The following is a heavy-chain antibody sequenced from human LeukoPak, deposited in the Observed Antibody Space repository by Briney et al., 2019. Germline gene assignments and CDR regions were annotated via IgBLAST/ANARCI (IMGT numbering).Heavy chain of an antibody. Sequence: ASVKVSCKASRYTFTGYYMHWVRQAPGQGLEWMGIINCSGGSTTHAQKFQGRVTMTRDTSTRTVYMEMSSLKSEDTAVYYCARSGEFSTSSDIWGQGTMVTVSS. V-gene: IGHV1-46*01. CDR1: RYTFTGYY. J-gene: IGHJ3*02. CDR2: INCSGGST. CDR3: ARSGEFSTSSDI. D-gene: IGHD6-6*01.